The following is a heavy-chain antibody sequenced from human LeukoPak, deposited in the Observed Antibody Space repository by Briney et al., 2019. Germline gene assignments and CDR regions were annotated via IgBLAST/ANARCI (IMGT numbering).Heavy chain of an antibody. CDR3: AKDPPGGPHYYYYYMDV. V-gene: IGHV3-23*01. Sequence: PGGSLRLSCVASGFTFSSQAMSWVRQAPGKGLEWVSAASGSGDSTFYADSVKGRFTISRDNSKNTLYLQMSSLRAEDTAVYYCAKDPPGGPHYYYYYMDVWGKGTTVTVSS. J-gene: IGHJ6*03. D-gene: IGHD3-10*01. CDR1: GFTFSSQA. CDR2: ASGSGDST.